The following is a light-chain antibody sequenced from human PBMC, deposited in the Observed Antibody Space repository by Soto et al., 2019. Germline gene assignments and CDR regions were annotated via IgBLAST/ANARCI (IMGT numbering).Light chain of an antibody. CDR1: QDIRSW. V-gene: IGKV1D-12*01. CDR3: QQSDTFPAT. Sequence: DIHMTQSPSSVSASVGDRVTITCRASQDIRSWLAWYQQRPGKAPKLLISAASSLQSAVPSRFSGSGSGTDFTLTISSLQPDDFATYYCQQSDTFPATFGGGTKVEIK. J-gene: IGKJ4*01. CDR2: AAS.